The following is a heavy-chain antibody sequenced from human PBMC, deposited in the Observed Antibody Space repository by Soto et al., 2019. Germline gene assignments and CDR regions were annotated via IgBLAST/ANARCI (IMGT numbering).Heavy chain of an antibody. J-gene: IGHJ6*02. V-gene: IGHV4-34*01. CDR2: INHSGST. D-gene: IGHD1-7*01. CDR1: AGSFSGYY. CDR3: ARVRRAGNYYYYYYGMDV. Sequence: QVQLQQWGAGLLKPSETLSLTCAVYAGSFSGYYWSWIRQPPGKGLEWIGEINHSGSTNYNPSLKSRVTISVDTSKNQFSLKLSSVTAADTAVYYCARVRRAGNYYYYYYGMDVWGQGTTVTVSS.